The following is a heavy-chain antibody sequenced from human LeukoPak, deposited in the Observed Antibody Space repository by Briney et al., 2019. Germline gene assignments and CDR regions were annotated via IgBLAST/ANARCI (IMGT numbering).Heavy chain of an antibody. CDR3: TRVSESGNSDY. V-gene: IGHV3-33*01. CDR1: GFNFTGYG. Sequence: GGSLRLSCAASGFNFTGYGIHWVRQVPGKGLDWVAVIWYDGKNKHYADSVKGRFTISRDTSKNTVYLQMNSLRAEDTAVYYCTRVSESGNSDYWGQGTPVTVSS. CDR2: IWYDGKNK. D-gene: IGHD4-23*01. J-gene: IGHJ4*02.